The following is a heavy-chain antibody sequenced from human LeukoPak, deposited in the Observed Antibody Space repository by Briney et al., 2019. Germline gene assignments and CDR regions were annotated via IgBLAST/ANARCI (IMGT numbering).Heavy chain of an antibody. D-gene: IGHD5-12*01. CDR1: GFTFSDYY. J-gene: IGHJ4*02. CDR2: ISSSGSSI. Sequence: GGSLSLSCAASGFTFSDYYMNWIRQAPGKGLEWVSYISSSGSSIYCADSVKGRFSVSRDNAENSLYLQTNSLRAEDTAVYYCARLWGDATIFDLWGQGTLVTVSS. CDR3: ARLWGDATIFDL. V-gene: IGHV3-11*04.